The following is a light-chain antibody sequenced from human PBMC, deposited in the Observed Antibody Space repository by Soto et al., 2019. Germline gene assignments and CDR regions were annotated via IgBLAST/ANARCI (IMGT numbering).Light chain of an antibody. CDR2: EVS. Sequence: QSALPQPASVSGSPGQSTTISCTGTSSDIGAYNYVSWYQQHPGRAPRLMIYEVSNRPSGVSNRFSGSKSGNTASLTISGLQAEDEADYYCSSYTTSNTDVFGPGTKLTVL. J-gene: IGLJ1*01. CDR3: SSYTTSNTDV. V-gene: IGLV2-14*01. CDR1: SSDIGAYNY.